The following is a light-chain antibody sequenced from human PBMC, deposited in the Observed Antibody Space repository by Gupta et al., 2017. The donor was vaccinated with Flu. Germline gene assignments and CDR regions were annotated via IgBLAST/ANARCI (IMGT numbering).Light chain of an antibody. Sequence: SSSNIGSNTVIWYQQLPRTAPNLLIYNKDTRPSGGPARCSGSKSDTSASLAISGLQSEDEADYYCASWDDSLNGGVFGGGTKLTVL. CDR3: ASWDDSLNGGV. V-gene: IGLV1-44*01. CDR2: NKD. CDR1: SSNIGSNT. J-gene: IGLJ3*02.